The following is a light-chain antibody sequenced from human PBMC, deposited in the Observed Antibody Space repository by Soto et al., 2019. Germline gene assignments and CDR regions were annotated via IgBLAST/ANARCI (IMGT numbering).Light chain of an antibody. J-gene: IGKJ4*01. Sequence: EIVLTQSPGTLSLSPGERATLSCRASQSVRSNYLAWYQQKPGQAPRLLISGASSRAAGIPARISGSGSGTDFTLTISRLEPEDFAVYYCQQYSNLLTFGGGTKVEIK. V-gene: IGKV3-20*01. CDR3: QQYSNLLT. CDR2: GAS. CDR1: QSVRSNY.